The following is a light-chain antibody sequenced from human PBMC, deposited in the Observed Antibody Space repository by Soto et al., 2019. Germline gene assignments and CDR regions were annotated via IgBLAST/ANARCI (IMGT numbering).Light chain of an antibody. J-gene: IGKJ2*01. CDR2: GSS. CDR3: QQYNNWAPYT. Sequence: EIVMTQSPVTLSVSPGERATLYCRASQSVRRNLAWYQQKPGQSPRLIMYGSSTRGAGIQARFSGSGSGTECTLTISSLQSEDFAVYDCQQYNNWAPYTFGQGTKLEIK. V-gene: IGKV3D-15*01. CDR1: QSVRRN.